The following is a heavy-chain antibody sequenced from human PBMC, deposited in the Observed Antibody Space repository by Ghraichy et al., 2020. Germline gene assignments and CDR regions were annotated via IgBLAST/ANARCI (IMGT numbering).Heavy chain of an antibody. CDR2: IKQDGSEK. D-gene: IGHD2-15*01. CDR3: ARDLGYCSGGSCYFPHFDY. CDR1: GFTFSSYW. V-gene: IGHV3-7*03. Sequence: GGSLRLSCAASGFTFSSYWMSWVRQAPGKGLEWVANIKQDGSEKYYVDSVKGRFTISRDNAKNSLYLQMNSLRAEDTAVYYCARDLGYCSGGSCYFPHFDYWGQGTLVTVSS. J-gene: IGHJ4*02.